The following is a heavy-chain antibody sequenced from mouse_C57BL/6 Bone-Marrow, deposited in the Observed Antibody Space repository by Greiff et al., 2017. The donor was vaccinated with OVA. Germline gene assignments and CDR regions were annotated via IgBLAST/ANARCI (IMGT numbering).Heavy chain of an antibody. CDR2: ISYDGSN. V-gene: IGHV3-6*01. CDR1: GYSITSGYY. J-gene: IGHJ2*01. Sequence: ESGPGLVKPSQSLSLTCSVTGYSITSGYYWNWIRQFPGNKLEWMGYISYDGSNNYNPSLKNRISITRDTSKNQFFLKLNSVTTEDTATYYCASLYDGYYFDYWGQGTTLTVSS. CDR3: ASLYDGYYFDY. D-gene: IGHD2-3*01.